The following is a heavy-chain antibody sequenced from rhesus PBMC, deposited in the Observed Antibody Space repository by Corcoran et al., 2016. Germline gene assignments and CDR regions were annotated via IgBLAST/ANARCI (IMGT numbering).Heavy chain of an antibody. Sequence: LPLQESVPVLVKPSVTLSVTFSVSVDFISICYLLCIRPAPWKGLELIGNIYGSGRSTNDTPSLKSRVTRSVDTYKIQLSLKLSSVTAADTAVYYCASGLHSRGWSVADYWGQGVMVTVSS. CDR3: ASGLHSRGWSVADY. J-gene: IGHJ4*01. CDR2: IYGSGRST. V-gene: IGHV4-169*02. D-gene: IGHD6S26*01. CDR1: VDFISICY.